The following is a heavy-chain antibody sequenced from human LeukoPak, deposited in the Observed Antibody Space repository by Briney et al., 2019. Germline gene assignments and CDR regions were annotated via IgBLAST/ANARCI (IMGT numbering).Heavy chain of an antibody. V-gene: IGHV5-51*01. CDR3: ATNQRDSSGYYYAAFDI. D-gene: IGHD3-22*01. CDR2: FYPGDSDT. Sequence: GESLKISCKGSGYSFTSYWIGWVRQMPGKGLEWMGIFYPGDSDTRYSPSFQGQVTISADKSISTAYLQWSSLKASDTAMYYCATNQRDSSGYYYAAFDIWGQGTMVTVSS. J-gene: IGHJ3*02. CDR1: GYSFTSYW.